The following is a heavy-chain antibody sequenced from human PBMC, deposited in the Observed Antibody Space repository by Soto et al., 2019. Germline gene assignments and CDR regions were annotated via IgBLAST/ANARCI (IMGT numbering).Heavy chain of an antibody. D-gene: IGHD3-10*01. CDR3: ARDLRYGDQGNYFDY. CDR2: ISSSSSYT. Sequence: QVQLVESGGGLVKPGGSLRLSCAASGFTFSDYYMSWIRQAPGKGLEWVSYISSSSSYTNYAESVKGRFTISRDNAKNSLYLQMNSLRAEDTAVYYCARDLRYGDQGNYFDYWGQGTLVTVSS. CDR1: GFTFSDYY. V-gene: IGHV3-11*06. J-gene: IGHJ4*02.